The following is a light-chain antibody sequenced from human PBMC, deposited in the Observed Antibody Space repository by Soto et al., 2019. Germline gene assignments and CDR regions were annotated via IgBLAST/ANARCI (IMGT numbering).Light chain of an antibody. Sequence: DIPLTRSPSAVSASVGDSVTITCRASRNITTSLAWYQHKPGKAPKLLMFDVSNLESGVPSRFSGSGSGTEFTLTISSLHFDDFATYYCQQYDYSRTFGQGTKVDIK. J-gene: IGKJ1*01. CDR1: RNITTS. V-gene: IGKV1-5*01. CDR3: QQYDYSRT. CDR2: DVS.